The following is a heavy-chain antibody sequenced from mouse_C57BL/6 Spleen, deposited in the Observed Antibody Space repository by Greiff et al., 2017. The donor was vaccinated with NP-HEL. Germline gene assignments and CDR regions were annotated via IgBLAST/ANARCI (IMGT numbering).Heavy chain of an antibody. V-gene: IGHV1-55*01. CDR2: IYPGSGST. J-gene: IGHJ3*01. CDR1: GYTFTSYW. D-gene: IGHD2-5*01. Sequence: VQLQQPGAELVKPGASVKMSCKASGYTFTSYWITWVKQRPGQGLEWIGDIYPGSGSTNYNEKFKSKATLTVDTSSSTAYMQLSSLTSEDSAVYYCARPLYYSNYGAWFAYWGQGTLVTVSA. CDR3: ARPLYYSNYGAWFAY.